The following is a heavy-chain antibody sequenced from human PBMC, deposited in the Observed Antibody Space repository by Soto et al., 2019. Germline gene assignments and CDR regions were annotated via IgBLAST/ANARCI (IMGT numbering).Heavy chain of an antibody. Sequence: GESLKISCKASGYIIKNYWIGWVRQMPGQGLEWMGIIFPDDSDTRYSPSFQGHVTISVDKSISTAYVQWSSLKASDSAIYYCFRGGVTSRTFDYWGQGALVTVSS. CDR3: FRGGVTSRTFDY. J-gene: IGHJ4*02. CDR2: IFPDDSDT. CDR1: GYIIKNYW. D-gene: IGHD3-16*01. V-gene: IGHV5-51*01.